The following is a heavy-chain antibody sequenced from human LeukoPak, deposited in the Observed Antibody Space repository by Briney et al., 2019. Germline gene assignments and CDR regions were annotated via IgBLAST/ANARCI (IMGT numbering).Heavy chain of an antibody. D-gene: IGHD1-1*01. CDR3: AKLSGTYGTTSRVLDS. J-gene: IGHJ4*02. Sequence: GGSLRLSCAASGFTFTTYAIIWVRQAPGKGLEWVSAISGSGADTYYADSVKGRFAISRDNSKNTLYLQMSSLRAEDTAVYYCAKLSGTYGTTSRVLDSWGQGALVTVSS. CDR2: ISGSGADT. CDR1: GFTFTTYA. V-gene: IGHV3-23*01.